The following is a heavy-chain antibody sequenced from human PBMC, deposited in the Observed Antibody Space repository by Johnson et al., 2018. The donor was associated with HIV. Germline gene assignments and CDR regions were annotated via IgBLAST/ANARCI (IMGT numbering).Heavy chain of an antibody. CDR2: ISWNSGSI. J-gene: IGHJ3*02. V-gene: IGHV3-9*01. CDR3: TKGIMYYVILTGPNHDAFDI. CDR1: GFTFDDYA. D-gene: IGHD3-9*01. Sequence: VQLVESGGGLVQPGRSLRLSCAASGFTFDDYAMHWVRQAPGKGLEGVSGISWNSGSIGYADSVKGRFAIPRDNAKNSLYLQMNSLRAEDTALYYCTKGIMYYVILTGPNHDAFDIWGQGTMVTVSS.